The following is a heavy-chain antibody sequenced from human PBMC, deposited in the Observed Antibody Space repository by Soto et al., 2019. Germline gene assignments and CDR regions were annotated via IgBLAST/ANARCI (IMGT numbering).Heavy chain of an antibody. D-gene: IGHD1-26*01. CDR1: GGSISSSSYY. V-gene: IGHV4-39*01. Sequence: LSLTCTVSGGSISSSSYYWGWIRQPPGKGLEWIGGIYYSGSTYYNPSLKSRVTISVDTSKNQFSLKLSSVTAADTAVYYCARLYSGSRDSWFDPWGQGTLVTVSS. CDR3: ARLYSGSRDSWFDP. J-gene: IGHJ5*02. CDR2: IYYSGST.